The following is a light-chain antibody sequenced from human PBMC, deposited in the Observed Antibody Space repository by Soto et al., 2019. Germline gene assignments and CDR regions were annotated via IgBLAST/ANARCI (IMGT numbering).Light chain of an antibody. V-gene: IGLV3-9*01. Sequence: SYELTQPLSVSVALGQTARITCGGNNIGNKNVHWYQQKPGQAPVLVIYRDSNRPSGIPERFSGSNSGNTATLTISGGQAGDEADYYCQVWDSSTAVFGGGTKLTVL. CDR1: NIGNKN. CDR2: RDS. J-gene: IGLJ3*02. CDR3: QVWDSSTAV.